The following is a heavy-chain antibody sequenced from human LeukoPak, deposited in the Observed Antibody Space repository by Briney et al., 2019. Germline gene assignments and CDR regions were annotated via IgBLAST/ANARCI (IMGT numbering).Heavy chain of an antibody. CDR2: IYSAGST. J-gene: IGHJ3*02. V-gene: IGHV3-53*01. Sequence: GGSLRLSCAASGFTVSDNYMSWVRQAPGKGLEWVSIIYSAGSTNYADSVKGRFTTSRDNSKNTLYLQMSSLRAEDTAVYYCTLPLRDVFDIWGQGTMVTVSS. CDR3: TLPLRDVFDI. CDR1: GFTVSDNY.